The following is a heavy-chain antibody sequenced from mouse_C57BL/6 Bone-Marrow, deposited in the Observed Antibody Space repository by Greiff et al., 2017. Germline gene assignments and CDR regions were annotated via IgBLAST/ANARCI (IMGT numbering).Heavy chain of an antibody. CDR2: IWRGGST. Sequence: QVQLKESGPGLVQPSQSLSITCTVSGFSLTSYGVPWVRQSPGKGLEWLGVIWRGGSTDYNAAFMSRLSITKDNSKSQVFFKMNSLQADDTAIYYCAKILISFYYFYAMDYWGQGTSVTVSS. D-gene: IGHD1-1*01. J-gene: IGHJ4*01. CDR3: AKILISFYYFYAMDY. CDR1: GFSLTSYG. V-gene: IGHV2-5*01.